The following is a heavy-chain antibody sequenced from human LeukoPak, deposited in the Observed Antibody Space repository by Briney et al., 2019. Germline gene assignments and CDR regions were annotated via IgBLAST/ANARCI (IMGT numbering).Heavy chain of an antibody. V-gene: IGHV3-21*01. CDR3: AREYRSSSNYYGMDV. CDR1: GFTFSSYS. CDR2: ISTSSSYI. J-gene: IGHJ6*02. D-gene: IGHD6-6*01. Sequence: GSLRLSCAASGFTFSSYSMNWVRQAPGRGLEWVSSISTSSSYIYYADSVKGRFTISRDNAKNSLYLQMHSLRAEDTAMYYCAREYRSSSNYYGMDVWGQGTTVTVSS.